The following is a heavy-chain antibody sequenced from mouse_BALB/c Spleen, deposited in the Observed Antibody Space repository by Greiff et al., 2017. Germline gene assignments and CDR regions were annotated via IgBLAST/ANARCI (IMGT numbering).Heavy chain of an antibody. V-gene: IGHV1S81*02. Sequence: VQLQQPGAELVKPGASVKLSCKASGYTFTSYWMHWVKQRPGQGLEWIGEINPSNGRTNYNEKFKSKATLTVDKSSSTAYMQLSSLTSEDSAVYYCARGYGSSSYFDYWGQGTTLTVSS. D-gene: IGHD1-1*01. CDR3: ARGYGSSSYFDY. CDR1: GYTFTSYW. CDR2: INPSNGRT. J-gene: IGHJ2*01.